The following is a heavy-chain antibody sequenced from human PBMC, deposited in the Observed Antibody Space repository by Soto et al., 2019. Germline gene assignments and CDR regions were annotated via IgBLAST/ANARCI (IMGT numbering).Heavy chain of an antibody. CDR1: GLTFSTSA. CDR3: AKDPPSQKLQPDFGMDV. V-gene: IGHV3-23*01. Sequence: HPGGSLRLSCAASGLTFSTSAMSWVRQAPGKGLEWVSLISASGRYTDYADSVKGRFTMSRDNSKSAVYLQMNSLRGDDTAVYYCAKDPPSQKLQPDFGMDVWGQGTTVTVSS. D-gene: IGHD2-15*01. CDR2: ISASGRYT. J-gene: IGHJ6*02.